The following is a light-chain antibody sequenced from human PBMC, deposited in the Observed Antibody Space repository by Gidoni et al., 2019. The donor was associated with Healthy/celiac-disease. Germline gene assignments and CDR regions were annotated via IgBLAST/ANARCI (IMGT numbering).Light chain of an antibody. CDR2: DAS. CDR3: QQYDNLFT. V-gene: IGKV1-33*01. CDR1: QDISNY. J-gene: IGKJ4*01. Sequence: DIQMTPSPSSLSASVGGRVTISCQASQDISNYLNWYQQKPGKAPKLLIYDASNLETGVPSRFSGSGSGTDFTLTISSLQPEDIATYYCQQYDNLFTFGGGTKVEIK.